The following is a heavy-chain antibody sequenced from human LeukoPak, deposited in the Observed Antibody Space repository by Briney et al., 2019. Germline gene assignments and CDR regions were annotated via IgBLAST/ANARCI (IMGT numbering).Heavy chain of an antibody. V-gene: IGHV3-53*01. CDR2: IYSGGST. Sequence: GRSLRLSCAASGFTFSSYGMHWVRQAPGKGLEWVSVIYSGGSTYYADSVKGRFTISRDNSKNTLYLQMNSLRAEDTAVYYCARVDYGGNSYYFDYWGQGTLVTVSS. D-gene: IGHD4-23*01. CDR1: GFTFSSYG. J-gene: IGHJ4*02. CDR3: ARVDYGGNSYYFDY.